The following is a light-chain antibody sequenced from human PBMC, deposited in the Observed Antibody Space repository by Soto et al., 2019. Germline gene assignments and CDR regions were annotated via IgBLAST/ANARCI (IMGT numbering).Light chain of an antibody. CDR2: GAS. J-gene: IGKJ2*01. Sequence: EIVLTQSPGTLSLSPGERATLSCRASQSVSSSYLGWYQQKPGQAPRLLIYGASSRATGIPDRFSGSGSGTDFTLTISSLEPEDFAVYYCQQYGGSSVYPFGQGTKLEIK. V-gene: IGKV3-20*01. CDR1: QSVSSSY. CDR3: QQYGGSSVYP.